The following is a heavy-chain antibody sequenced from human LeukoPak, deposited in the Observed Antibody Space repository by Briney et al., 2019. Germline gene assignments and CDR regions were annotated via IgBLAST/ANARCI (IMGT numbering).Heavy chain of an antibody. Sequence: SVKVSCKASGGSFRDYCISWVRQAPGQGLEWMGGIIPVFGTSNYAQKFQGRVTITADESTSTAYMELSSLRSEDTAVYYCARDPRYSDFHLGFGAFDLWGQGTMVTVS. V-gene: IGHV1-69*13. CDR1: GGSFRDYC. J-gene: IGHJ3*01. D-gene: IGHD5-12*01. CDR3: ARDPRYSDFHLGFGAFDL. CDR2: IIPVFGTS.